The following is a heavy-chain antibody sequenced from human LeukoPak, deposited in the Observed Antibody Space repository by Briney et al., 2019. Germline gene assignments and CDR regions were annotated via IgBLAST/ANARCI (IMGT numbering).Heavy chain of an antibody. CDR3: CTSPSFGSSWYQFNY. J-gene: IGHJ4*02. CDR2: ISSSGSTI. V-gene: IGHV3-11*01. D-gene: IGHD6-13*01. Sequence: GGSLRLSCAASGFTFSDYYMSWIRQAPGKGLEWVSYISSSGSTIYYADSVKGRFTISRDNPKNTLYLQMNSLRAEDTAVYYCCTSPSFGSSWYQFNYWGQGALVIVSS. CDR1: GFTFSDYY.